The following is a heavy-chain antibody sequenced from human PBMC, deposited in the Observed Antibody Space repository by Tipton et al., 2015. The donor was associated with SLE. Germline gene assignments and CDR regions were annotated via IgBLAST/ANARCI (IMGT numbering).Heavy chain of an antibody. CDR2: IYYSGST. V-gene: IGHV4-59*01. Sequence: TLSLTCTVSGGSISSYYWSWIRQPPGKGLEWIGYIYYSGSTNYNPSLKSRVTISVDTSKNQFSPKLSSVTAADTAVYYCARVTIFGDYWYFDLWGRGTLVTVSS. CDR1: GGSISSYY. J-gene: IGHJ2*01. D-gene: IGHD3-3*01. CDR3: ARVTIFGDYWYFDL.